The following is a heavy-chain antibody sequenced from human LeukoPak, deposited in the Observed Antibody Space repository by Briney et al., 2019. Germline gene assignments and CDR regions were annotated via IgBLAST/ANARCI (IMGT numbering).Heavy chain of an antibody. CDR1: GFTLSGYW. V-gene: IGHV3-7*04. CDR2: IKQDGSET. J-gene: IGHJ3*02. D-gene: IGHD6-19*01. CDR3: ARPSSGWSRDTFNI. Sequence: PGGSLRLSCAASGFTLSGYWMSWVRQAPGKGLEWVANIKQDGSETYYVDSVKGRFTISRDNAKNSLYLQMNSLRAEDTAIYYCARPSSGWSRDTFNIWGQGTMVTVSS.